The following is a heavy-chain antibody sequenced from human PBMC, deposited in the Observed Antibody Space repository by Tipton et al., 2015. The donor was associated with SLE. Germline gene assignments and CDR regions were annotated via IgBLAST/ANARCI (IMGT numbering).Heavy chain of an antibody. CDR3: ASHPNSQMAFDI. J-gene: IGHJ3*02. V-gene: IGHV4-59*08. Sequence: TLSLTCTVSGGSISSYYWSWTRQPPRQGLEWVGYSYYSGSTNYNPSLKSRITISVDTSKNQFSLKLSSVTAADTAVYYCASHPNSQMAFDIWGQGTMVTVSS. CDR1: GGSISSYY. D-gene: IGHD4-23*01. CDR2: SYYSGST.